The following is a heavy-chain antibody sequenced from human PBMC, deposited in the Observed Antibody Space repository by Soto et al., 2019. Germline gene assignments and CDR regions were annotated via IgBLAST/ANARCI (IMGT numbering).Heavy chain of an antibody. CDR2: IYYSGST. D-gene: IGHD5-12*01. V-gene: IGHV4-61*01. J-gene: IGHJ4*02. CDR3: ARDSKRGYSGYDKLDY. CDR1: GGSVSSGSYY. Sequence: PSETLSLTCTVSGGSVSSGSYYWIWIRQPPGKGLEWIGYIYYSGSTNYNPSLKSRVTISVDTSKNQFSLKLTSVTAADTAVYYCARDSKRGYSGYDKLDYWGQGTLVTVSS.